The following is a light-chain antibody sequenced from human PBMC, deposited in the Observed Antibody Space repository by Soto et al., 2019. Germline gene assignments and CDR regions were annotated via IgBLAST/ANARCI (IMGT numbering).Light chain of an antibody. J-gene: IGKJ4*01. V-gene: IGKV1-33*01. CDR3: QQYDNLPLT. CDR2: DAS. Sequence: DIQMTQSPSSLSASVGDRVTITCQASQDINNYLNCYQQKPGKAPKLLIYDASHLETGIPSRFSGSGSGTDFTFTISSLQPEDIASYYCQQYDNLPLTFGGGTKVEIK. CDR1: QDINNY.